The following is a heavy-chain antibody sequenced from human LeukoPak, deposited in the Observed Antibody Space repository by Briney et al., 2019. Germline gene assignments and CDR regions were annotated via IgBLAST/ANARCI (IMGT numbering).Heavy chain of an antibody. Sequence: ASVKVSCKASGYTFTGYYIHWLRQAPGQGLEWMRWINPNSGGTNYAQKIQGLVTMSRDTSVTTAYMELNRLISDDTAVYYCARTKPPCTSCLLLDYWGQGTLVTVSS. V-gene: IGHV1-2*02. CDR2: INPNSGGT. CDR3: ARTKPPCTSCLLLDY. D-gene: IGHD2-2*01. J-gene: IGHJ4*02. CDR1: GYTFTGYY.